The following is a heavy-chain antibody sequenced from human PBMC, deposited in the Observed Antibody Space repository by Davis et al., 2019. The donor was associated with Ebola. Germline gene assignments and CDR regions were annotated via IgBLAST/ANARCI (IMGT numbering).Heavy chain of an antibody. J-gene: IGHJ4*02. V-gene: IGHV3-53*04. CDR2: IYSGGST. CDR1: GFTVSSNY. CDR3: AKDVSVAGDSFDY. Sequence: GESLKISCAASGFTVSSNYMSWVRQAPGKGLEWVSVIYSGGSTYYADSVKGRFTISRHNSKNTLYLQMNSLRAEDTAVYYCAKDVSVAGDSFDYWGQGTLVTVSS. D-gene: IGHD6-19*01.